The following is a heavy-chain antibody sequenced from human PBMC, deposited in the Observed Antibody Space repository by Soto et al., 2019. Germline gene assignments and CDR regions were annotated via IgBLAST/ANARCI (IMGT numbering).Heavy chain of an antibody. Sequence: PGGSLRLSCAASGFTFSNYWMHWVRQAPGKGLLWVSRINSDGSSTSYAGSVKGRFTISRDNAKSTLFLEMNSLRVEDTAVFYCARAYSRTPDYWGRGTLVTSPQ. CDR2: INSDGSST. D-gene: IGHD6-13*01. V-gene: IGHV3-74*01. CDR1: GFTFSNYW. J-gene: IGHJ4*02. CDR3: ARAYSRTPDY.